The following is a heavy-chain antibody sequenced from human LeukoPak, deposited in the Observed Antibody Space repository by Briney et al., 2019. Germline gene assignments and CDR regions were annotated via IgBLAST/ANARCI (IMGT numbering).Heavy chain of an antibody. CDR2: ISYDGDNK. D-gene: IGHD2-21*02. Sequence: GGSLRLSCAASGFTFSYYSMHWVRQAPGKGLERVAVISYDGDNKDYADSVKGQVTISRDNSKSTQYLQMDSLRPGDTAVYYCARQGDTASWYFDYWGQGTLVTVSS. CDR3: ARQGDTASWYFDY. CDR1: GFTFSYYS. J-gene: IGHJ4*02. V-gene: IGHV3-30-3*01.